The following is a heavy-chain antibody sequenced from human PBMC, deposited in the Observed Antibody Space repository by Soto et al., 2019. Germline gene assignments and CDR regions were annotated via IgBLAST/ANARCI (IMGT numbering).Heavy chain of an antibody. CDR2: TIPMLGMA. Sequence: QVQLVQSGAEVKKPGSSVKVSCTASGDTFSFYTISWVRQAPGQGLEWMGRTIPMLGMADYPQKSQCRVTLTADKSTSTDYMFLPSLTSEATAVYYCATNYGSGSTACYFWGQGTLVTVSS. D-gene: IGHD3-10*01. CDR3: ATNYGSGSTACYF. J-gene: IGHJ4*02. V-gene: IGHV1-69*02. CDR1: GDTFSFYT.